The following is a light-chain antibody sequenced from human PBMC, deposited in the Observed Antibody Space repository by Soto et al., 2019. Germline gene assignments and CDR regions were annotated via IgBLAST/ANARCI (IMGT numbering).Light chain of an antibody. CDR3: SSYTSMSIAGL. CDR1: NRDVGGYNY. V-gene: IGLV2-14*01. J-gene: IGLJ2*01. Sequence: QSVLTQPASVSGSPGQSITISCTGTNRDVGGYNYVSWYQQHPGKAPKLIIYEVTNRPSGVSSRFSGSKSGNTASLTISGLQAEDEADYFCSSYTSMSIAGLFGGGTKLTVL. CDR2: EVT.